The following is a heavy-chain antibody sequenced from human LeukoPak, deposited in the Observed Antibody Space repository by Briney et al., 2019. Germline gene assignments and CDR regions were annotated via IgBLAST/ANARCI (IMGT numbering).Heavy chain of an antibody. CDR1: GGTFSSYA. CDR3: ARDSSGWYVIPYYYYYMDV. J-gene: IGHJ6*03. V-gene: IGHV1-69*06. CDR2: IIPIFGTA. Sequence: GASVKVSCKASGGTFSSYAISWVRQAPGQGLEWMGGIIPIFGTANYAQKFQGRVTITADKSTSTAYMELSSLRSEDTAVYYCARDSSGWYVIPYYYYYMDVWGKGTTVAVSS. D-gene: IGHD6-19*01.